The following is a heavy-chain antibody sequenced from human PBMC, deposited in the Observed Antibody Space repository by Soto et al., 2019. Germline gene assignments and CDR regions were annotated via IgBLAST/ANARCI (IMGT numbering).Heavy chain of an antibody. CDR2: FNPKNGNT. Sequence: VSVKVSCKASGYTFPNYGINWLRQALGQGIEWMGWFNPKNGNTNYAQTFEGRLTLTTDTSTSTAFMELSNLRSDDTAFYYCARVNFGEPFDPWGQGSLFTVSS. V-gene: IGHV1-18*01. J-gene: IGHJ5*02. CDR1: GYTFPNYG. CDR3: ARVNFGEPFDP. D-gene: IGHD3-10*01.